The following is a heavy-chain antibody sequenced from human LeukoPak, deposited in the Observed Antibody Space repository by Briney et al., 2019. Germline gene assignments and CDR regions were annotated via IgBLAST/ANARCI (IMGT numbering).Heavy chain of an antibody. Sequence: AGGSLRLSCAASGFTFSSYAMHWVRQAPGKGLEWVAVISYDGSNKYYADSVKGRFTISRDNSKNTLYLQMNSLRAEDTAVYYCARDLGPSTYDSSGYYYWGQGTLVTVSS. CDR2: ISYDGSNK. J-gene: IGHJ4*02. V-gene: IGHV3-30-3*01. CDR1: GFTFSSYA. CDR3: ARDLGPSTYDSSGYYY. D-gene: IGHD3-22*01.